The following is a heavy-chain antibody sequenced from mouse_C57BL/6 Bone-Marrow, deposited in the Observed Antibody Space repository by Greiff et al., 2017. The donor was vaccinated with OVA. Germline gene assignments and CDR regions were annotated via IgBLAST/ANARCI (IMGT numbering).Heavy chain of an antibody. V-gene: IGHV1-5*01. CDR2: IYPGNSDT. CDR3: TREELLRYYFDY. J-gene: IGHJ2*01. Sequence: VQLQQSGTVLARPGASVKMSCKTSGYTFTSYWMHWVKQRPGQGLEWIGAIYPGNSDTSYNQKFKGKAKLTAVTSASTAYMELSSLTNEDSAVYYCTREELLRYYFDYWGQGTTLTVSS. D-gene: IGHD1-1*01. CDR1: GYTFTSYW.